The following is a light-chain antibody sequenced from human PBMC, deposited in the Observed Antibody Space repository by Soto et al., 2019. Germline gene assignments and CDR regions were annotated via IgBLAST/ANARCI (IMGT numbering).Light chain of an antibody. CDR1: QTISNY. J-gene: IGKJ5*01. CDR2: AAS. V-gene: IGKV1-39*01. Sequence: IQMTQSPSSLSASVGDRVTITCRASQTISNYLNWYQQKPGKATYLLIYAASSLQSGVPSRFSGSSSGTDFTLTITSLQPEDVATYDWQQTYSTPITVGQGPRLEI. CDR3: QQTYSTPIT.